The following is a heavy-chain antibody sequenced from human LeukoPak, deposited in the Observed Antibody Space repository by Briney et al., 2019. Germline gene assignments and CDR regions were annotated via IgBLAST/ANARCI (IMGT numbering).Heavy chain of an antibody. Sequence: TGGSLRLSCVASGFTFSSYWMNWVRQAPGKGLEWVANIKQDGNEKYYVDSVKGRFTISRDNTKNSLYVQMNRLRVEDTAVYYCAKPITVSGATDAFDLWGQGTMVTVFS. CDR2: IKQDGNEK. J-gene: IGHJ3*01. D-gene: IGHD3-3*01. V-gene: IGHV3-7*01. CDR3: AKPITVSGATDAFDL. CDR1: GFTFSSYW.